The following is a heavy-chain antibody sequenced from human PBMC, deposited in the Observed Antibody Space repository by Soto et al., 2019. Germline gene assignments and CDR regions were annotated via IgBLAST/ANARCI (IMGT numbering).Heavy chain of an antibody. CDR2: ISGSGGST. V-gene: IGHV3-23*01. Sequence: PGGSLRLSCAASGFTFSSYAMSWVRQAPGKGLGWVSAISGSGGSTYYADSVNGRFTISRDNSKNTLYLQMNSLRAGDTAVYYCAKGLVGYDFWSGYYVGSGMDVWGQGTTVTVSS. CDR1: GFTFSSYA. D-gene: IGHD3-3*01. CDR3: AKGLVGYDFWSGYYVGSGMDV. J-gene: IGHJ6*02.